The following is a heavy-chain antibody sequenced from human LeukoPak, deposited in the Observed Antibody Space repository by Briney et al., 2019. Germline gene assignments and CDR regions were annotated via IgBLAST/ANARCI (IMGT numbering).Heavy chain of an antibody. CDR2: ISYDGSNK. Sequence: PGGSLRLSCAASGFTFSSYGMHWVRQAPGKGLEWVAVISYDGSNKYYADSVKGRFTISRDNSKNTLYLQMNSLRAEDTAVYSCGKREVHNWFDPWGQGTLVTVSS. D-gene: IGHD1-26*01. CDR3: GKREVHNWFDP. J-gene: IGHJ5*02. CDR1: GFTFSSYG. V-gene: IGHV3-30*18.